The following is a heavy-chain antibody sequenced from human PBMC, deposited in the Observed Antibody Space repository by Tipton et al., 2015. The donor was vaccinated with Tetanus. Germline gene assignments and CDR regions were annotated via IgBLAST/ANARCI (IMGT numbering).Heavy chain of an antibody. CDR3: ARGGSYHTPPGY. CDR2: IYHSGTT. D-gene: IGHD1-26*01. V-gene: IGHV4-30-4*01. J-gene: IGHJ4*02. CDR1: GGSISSGDYY. Sequence: TLSLTCTVSGGSISSGDYYWSWIRQPPGEGLEWIGYIYHSGTTYYNPSLKSRVTISVDTSKNQFSLKLGSVTAADTAVYYCARGGSYHTPPGYWGQGTLVTVSS.